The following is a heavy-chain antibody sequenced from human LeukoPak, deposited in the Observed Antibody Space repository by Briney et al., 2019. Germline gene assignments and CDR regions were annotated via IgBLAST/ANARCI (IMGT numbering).Heavy chain of an antibody. Sequence: SQTLSLTCTVSGGSISSGSYYWSWIRQPAGKGLEWIGRIYTSGSTNYNPSLKSRVTISRDMSKNQFSLKLNSVTAADTAVYYCASSGNADYFDYWGQGTLVTVSS. J-gene: IGHJ4*02. V-gene: IGHV4-61*02. CDR1: GGSISSGSYY. D-gene: IGHD4-23*01. CDR2: IYTSGST. CDR3: ASSGNADYFDY.